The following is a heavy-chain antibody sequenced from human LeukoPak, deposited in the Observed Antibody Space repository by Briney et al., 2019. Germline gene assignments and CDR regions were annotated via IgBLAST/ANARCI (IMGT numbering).Heavy chain of an antibody. CDR2: IYYSGFT. CDR1: GGSISSSSYY. J-gene: IGHJ4*02. V-gene: IGHV4-39*07. D-gene: IGHD4/OR15-4a*01. CDR3: ATQVLRGVYYFDY. Sequence: PSETLSLTCTVSGGSISSSSYYWGWIRQPPGKGLEWIGSIYYSGFTYYNPSLKSRVTISVDTSKNQFSLKLSSVTAADTAVCYCATQVLRGVYYFDYWGQGTLVTVSS.